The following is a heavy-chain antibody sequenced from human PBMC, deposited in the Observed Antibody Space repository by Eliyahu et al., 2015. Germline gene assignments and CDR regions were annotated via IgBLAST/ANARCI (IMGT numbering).Heavy chain of an antibody. CDR3: SRAPHYDFYMDV. Sequence: EVQLVXSGGGLVXPGRSXTLXCSSSGFNFXVXGFNGFRPAPGKGPEWVGXIRSKAYDXTPQYAASVRGRFTISRDDSRSIAYLQMNSLKTEDTGVYYCSRAPHYDFYMDVWGKGTTVTVSS. CDR2: IRSKAYDXTP. CDR1: GFNFXVXG. V-gene: IGHV3-49*03. J-gene: IGHJ6*03. D-gene: IGHD3/OR15-3a*01.